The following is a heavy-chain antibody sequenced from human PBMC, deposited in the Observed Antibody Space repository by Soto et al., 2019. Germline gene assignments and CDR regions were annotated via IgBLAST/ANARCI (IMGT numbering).Heavy chain of an antibody. CDR1: GGSISSSSYY. Sequence: SETLSLTCTVPGGSISSSSYYWGWIRQPPGKGLEWIGSIYYSGSTYYNPSLKSRVTISVDTSKNQFSLKLSSVTAADTAVYYCASSANHYYYYGMDVWGQGTTVTVSS. D-gene: IGHD7-27*01. J-gene: IGHJ6*02. V-gene: IGHV4-39*01. CDR2: IYYSGST. CDR3: ASSANHYYYYGMDV.